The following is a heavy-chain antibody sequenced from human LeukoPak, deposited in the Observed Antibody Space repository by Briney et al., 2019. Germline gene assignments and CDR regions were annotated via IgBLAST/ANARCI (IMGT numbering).Heavy chain of an antibody. J-gene: IGHJ5*02. CDR3: ARDAYNYASES. CDR2: LKPDGSDK. CDR1: GFTFNSYW. Sequence: PGGSLRLSCAASGFTFNSYWMTWVRQAPGKGLEWVANLKPDGSDKYYVDSVKGRFTISRDNAKNSLYLQMNSLRAEDTAVYYCARDAYNYASESWGQGTLVTVSS. D-gene: IGHD3-10*01. V-gene: IGHV3-7*01.